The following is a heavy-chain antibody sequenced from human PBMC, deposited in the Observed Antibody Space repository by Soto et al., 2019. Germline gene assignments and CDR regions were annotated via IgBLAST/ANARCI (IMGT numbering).Heavy chain of an antibody. J-gene: IGHJ3*01. CDR3: AIPQRGDDVKNASDL. CDR2: ITVYSGTT. D-gene: IGHD2-21*02. Sequence: QVQLVQSGAEVKKPGASVKISCKASGYTFTNYGLSWVRQAPGQGLEWMGWITVYSGTTDHVQKFRGRVSMTTDPSTNTAYMELACLRSDATAVYYCAIPQRGDDVKNASDLWGQGTMVTVSS. CDR1: GYTFTNYG. V-gene: IGHV1-18*04.